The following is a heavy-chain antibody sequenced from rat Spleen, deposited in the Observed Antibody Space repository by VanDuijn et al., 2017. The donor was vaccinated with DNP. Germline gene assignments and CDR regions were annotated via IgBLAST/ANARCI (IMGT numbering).Heavy chain of an antibody. CDR3: TREGTYYGSRWFAY. J-gene: IGHJ3*01. CDR1: GFTFSNYY. V-gene: IGHV5-25*01. CDR2: ITNGAGNT. D-gene: IGHD1-9*01. Sequence: EVQLVESGGGLVQPGRSLKLSCAASGFTFSNYYMAWVRQAPKKGLEWVASITNGAGNTYYQDSVKGRFTISRDNAKSTLFLQMDSLTSEDTATYYCTREGTYYGSRWFAYWGQGTLVTVSS.